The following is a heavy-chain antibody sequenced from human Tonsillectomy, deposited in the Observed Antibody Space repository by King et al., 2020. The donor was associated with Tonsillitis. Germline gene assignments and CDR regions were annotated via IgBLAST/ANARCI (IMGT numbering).Heavy chain of an antibody. CDR2: ISASGSK. D-gene: IGHD3-22*01. J-gene: IGHJ3*02. CDR1: GFTFRTYS. V-gene: IGHV3-21*01. Sequence: VQLVESGGGLVKPGGSLRLSCVASGFTFRTYSMNWVRQTPVQGLEWVSSISASGSKYYADSVKGRFTISRDNAKNSLYLQMDSLRADDTAVCYCGRDKGASYYDTGRGSFDIWGQGTTVTVSS. CDR3: GRDKGASYYDTGRGSFDI.